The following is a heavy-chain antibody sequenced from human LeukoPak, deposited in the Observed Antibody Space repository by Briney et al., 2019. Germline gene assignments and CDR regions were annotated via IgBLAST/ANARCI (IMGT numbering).Heavy chain of an antibody. CDR3: ARHPLYDILTGSFDY. CDR1: GYSFTSYW. D-gene: IGHD3-9*01. J-gene: IGHJ4*02. CDR2: IYPGDSDT. Sequence: LGESLKISGKGSGYSFTSYWIGWVRQMPGKGLEWMGIIYPGDSDTRYSPSFQGQVTISADKSISTAYLQWSSLKASDTAMYYCARHPLYDILTGSFDYWGQGTLVTVSS. V-gene: IGHV5-51*01.